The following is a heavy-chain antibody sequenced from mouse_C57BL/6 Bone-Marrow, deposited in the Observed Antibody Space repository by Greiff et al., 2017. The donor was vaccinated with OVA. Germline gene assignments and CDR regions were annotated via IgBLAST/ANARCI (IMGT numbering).Heavy chain of an antibody. V-gene: IGHV1-26*01. Sequence: VQLQQSGPELVKPGAPVKISCKASGYTFTDYYMNWVKQSHGKSLEWIGDINPNNGGTSYNQKFKGKATLTVDKSSSTAYMELRSLTSEDSAVYYCARLSGYRGAMDYWGQGTSVTVSS. CDR3: ARLSGYRGAMDY. D-gene: IGHD1-3*01. CDR1: GYTFTDYY. CDR2: INPNNGGT. J-gene: IGHJ4*01.